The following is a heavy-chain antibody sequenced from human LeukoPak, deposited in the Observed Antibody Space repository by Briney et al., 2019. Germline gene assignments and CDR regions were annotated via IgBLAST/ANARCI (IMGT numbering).Heavy chain of an antibody. CDR1: GYTFTGYD. Sequence: ASVRVSCKASGYTFTGYDINWVRQATGQGLEWMGWMNPYTGDTGYAQKFQGRVTMTRNTSIDTAYMELSGLRSEDTAVYYCTRGSLSGSSRDYWGQGTPVTVSS. V-gene: IGHV1-8*01. J-gene: IGHJ4*02. CDR2: MNPYTGDT. CDR3: TRGSLSGSSRDY. D-gene: IGHD1-26*01.